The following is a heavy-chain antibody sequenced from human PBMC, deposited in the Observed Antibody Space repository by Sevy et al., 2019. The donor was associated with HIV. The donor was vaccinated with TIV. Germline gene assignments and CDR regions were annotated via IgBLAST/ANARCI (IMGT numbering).Heavy chain of an antibody. D-gene: IGHD3-9*01. Sequence: SETLSLTCSVSGMSVAAANDYRTWIRQTPGKGLEWIGYVYDFGTTKYNPSLKSRVTISLDTSKKQFSLKLTSVTAADTAIYYCARDQYYDIGTGLYAMDVWGRGTTVTVSS. V-gene: IGHV4-61*01. CDR1: GMSVAAANDY. J-gene: IGHJ6*02. CDR2: VYDFGTT. CDR3: ARDQYYDIGTGLYAMDV.